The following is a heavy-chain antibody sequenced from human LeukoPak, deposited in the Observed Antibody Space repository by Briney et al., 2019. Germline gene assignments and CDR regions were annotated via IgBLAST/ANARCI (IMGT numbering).Heavy chain of an antibody. CDR3: ARSSLLIVVVPAAFDY. V-gene: IGHV4-34*01. CDR1: GGSFSGYY. Sequence: SETLSLTCAVYGGSFSGYYWSWIRQPPGKGLEWIGEINHSGSTNYNPSLKSRVTISVDTSKNQFSLKLSSVTAADTAVYYCARSSLLIVVVPAAFDYWGQGTLVTVSS. D-gene: IGHD2-2*01. J-gene: IGHJ4*02. CDR2: INHSGST.